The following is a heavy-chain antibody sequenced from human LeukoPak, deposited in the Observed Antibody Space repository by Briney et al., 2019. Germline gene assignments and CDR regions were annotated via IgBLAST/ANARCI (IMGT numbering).Heavy chain of an antibody. CDR2: INPNSGGT. CDR1: GYTFTGYY. D-gene: IGHD3-10*01. CDR3: ARDQTYYGSGDFDY. Sequence: GASVKVSCKASGYTFTGYYMHWVRQAPGQGLEWMGWINPNSGGTNYAQKFQGRVTMTRDTSISTAYMELSRLRSDDTAVYYCARDQTYYGSGDFDYWGQGTLVTVSS. V-gene: IGHV1-2*02. J-gene: IGHJ4*02.